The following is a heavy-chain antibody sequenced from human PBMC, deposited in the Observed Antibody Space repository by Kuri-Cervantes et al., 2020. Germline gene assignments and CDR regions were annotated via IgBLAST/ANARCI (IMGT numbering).Heavy chain of an antibody. CDR2: IWYDGSNK. Sequence: GESLKISCAASGFTFSSYGMHWVRQAPGKGLEWVAVIWYDGSNKYYADSVKGRFTIFRDNSKNTLYLQMNSLRAEDTAVYYCVMVRGVILTNYYGMDVWGQGTTVTVSS. V-gene: IGHV3-30*02. D-gene: IGHD3-10*01. CDR3: VMVRGVILTNYYGMDV. J-gene: IGHJ6*02. CDR1: GFTFSSYG.